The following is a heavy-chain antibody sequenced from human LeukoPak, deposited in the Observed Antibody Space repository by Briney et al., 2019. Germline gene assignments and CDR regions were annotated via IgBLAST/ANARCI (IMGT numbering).Heavy chain of an antibody. J-gene: IGHJ4*02. CDR1: GFTFSDYY. Sequence: PGGSLRLSCAASGFTFSDYYMSWIRQAPGKGLEWVSYISSSGSTIYYADSVKGRFTISRDNAKNSLYLQMNSLRAEDTAVYYCARVRSDDYGDYTFDYWGQGTLVTVYS. CDR3: ARVRSDDYGDYTFDY. V-gene: IGHV3-11*01. D-gene: IGHD4-17*01. CDR2: ISSSGSTI.